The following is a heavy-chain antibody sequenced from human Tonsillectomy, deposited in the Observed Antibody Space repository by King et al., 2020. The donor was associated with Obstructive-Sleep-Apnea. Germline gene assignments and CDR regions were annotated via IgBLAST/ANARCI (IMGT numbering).Heavy chain of an antibody. V-gene: IGHV4-30-4*07. J-gene: IGHJ6*02. CDR1: GGSISSGGYS. CDR2: IYYNGKT. D-gene: IGHD3-10*01. CDR3: ARVGSEIRGVRDGLDV. Sequence: VQLQESGPGLVKPSQTLSLMCAVSGGSISSGGYSWSWVRQPPGRGLEWIGYIYYNGKTYYNPSLESRLSTSLDTSKSQFSLKLSSVTAADTAVYYCARVGSEIRGVRDGLDVWGQGTTVTVSS.